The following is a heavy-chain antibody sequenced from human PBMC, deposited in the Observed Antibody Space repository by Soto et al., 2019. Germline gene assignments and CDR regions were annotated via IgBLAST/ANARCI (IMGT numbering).Heavy chain of an antibody. Sequence: GGSLRLSCAASGFTFSSYSMNWVRQAPGKGLEWVSYISSSSTIYYADSVKGRFTISRDNAKNSLYLQMNSLRAEDTAVYYCAREYSSGWYEDPQPFDYWGQGTLVTVSS. J-gene: IGHJ4*02. CDR3: AREYSSGWYEDPQPFDY. V-gene: IGHV3-48*01. CDR1: GFTFSSYS. CDR2: ISSSSTI. D-gene: IGHD6-19*01.